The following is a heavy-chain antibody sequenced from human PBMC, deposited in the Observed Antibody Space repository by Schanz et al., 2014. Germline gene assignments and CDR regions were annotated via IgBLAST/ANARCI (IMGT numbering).Heavy chain of an antibody. CDR1: GYFFSSYG. Sequence: QVQLVQSEAAVKKPGASVKVSCKASGYFFSSYGISWVRQAPGQGLEWMGQINPNSGATIYAQNFQGRVTMTRDTSISTAYMELSRLRSDDTAVYYCARGLVRYFAYWGQGTLVTVSS. CDR3: ARGLVRYFAY. D-gene: IGHD2-8*02. CDR2: INPNSGAT. V-gene: IGHV1-2*06. J-gene: IGHJ4*02.